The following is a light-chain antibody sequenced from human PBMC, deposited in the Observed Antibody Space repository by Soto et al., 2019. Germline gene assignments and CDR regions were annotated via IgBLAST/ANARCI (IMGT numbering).Light chain of an antibody. V-gene: IGKV2-28*01. CDR2: LGS. Sequence: DIVMTQYPVSLPVTPGEPASISCRSSQSLLHSNGYNYVDWYLQKPGQSPQLLIYLGSNRASGVPGRVSASASGTDFTLTISRVEAEDVGVYYCMGALQSPPTVGQGTKVDI. CDR3: MGALQSPPT. J-gene: IGKJ1*01. CDR1: QSLLHSNGYNY.